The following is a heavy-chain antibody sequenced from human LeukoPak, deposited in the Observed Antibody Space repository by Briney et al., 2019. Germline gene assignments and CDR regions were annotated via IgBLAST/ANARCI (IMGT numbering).Heavy chain of an antibody. CDR2: IYTSGST. CDR1: GGSISSGSYY. V-gene: IGHV4-61*02. Sequence: PSETLSLTCTVSGGSISSGSYYWSWIRQPAGKGLEWIGRIYTSGSTNYNPSLKSRVTISVDTSKNQFSLKLSSVTAADTAVYYCARATVAYYFDYWGQGTLVTVSS. J-gene: IGHJ4*02. CDR3: ARATVAYYFDY. D-gene: IGHD2-15*01.